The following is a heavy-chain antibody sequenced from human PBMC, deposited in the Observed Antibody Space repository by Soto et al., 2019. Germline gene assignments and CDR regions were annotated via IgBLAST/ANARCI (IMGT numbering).Heavy chain of an antibody. V-gene: IGHV4-59*12. D-gene: IGHD3-9*01. CDR3: ARETVGHYDILTGYYNPRYFDY. CDR1: GGSISSYY. Sequence: SETLSLTCTVSGGSISSYYWSWIRQPPGKGLEWIGYIYYSGSTNYNPSLKSRVTISVDTSKNQFSLKLSSVTAADTAVYYCARETVGHYDILTGYYNPRYFDYWGQGTLVTVSS. CDR2: IYYSGST. J-gene: IGHJ4*02.